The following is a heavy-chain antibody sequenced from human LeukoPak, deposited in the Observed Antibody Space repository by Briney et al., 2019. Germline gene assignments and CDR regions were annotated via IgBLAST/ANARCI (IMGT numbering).Heavy chain of an antibody. CDR2: IYTSGST. D-gene: IGHD6-13*01. Sequence: SETLSLTCTVSGGSISSYYWSWIRQPAGKGLEWIGRIYTSGSTNYNPSLKSRVTMSVDTSRNQFPLKLSSVTAADTAVYYCARDGAATIPNAFDIWGQGTMVTVSS. V-gene: IGHV4-4*07. J-gene: IGHJ3*02. CDR3: ARDGAATIPNAFDI. CDR1: GGSISSYY.